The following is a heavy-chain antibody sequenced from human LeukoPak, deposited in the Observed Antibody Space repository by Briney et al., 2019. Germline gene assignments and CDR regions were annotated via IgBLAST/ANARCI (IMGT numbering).Heavy chain of an antibody. V-gene: IGHV4-31*03. CDR3: ALADYYDSSGYYYHRY. J-gene: IGHJ4*02. CDR1: GGSISIGGYY. D-gene: IGHD3-22*01. Sequence: ASQTLSLTCTVSGGSISIGGYYWSWIRQHPGEGLEWIGYIYYSGSTYYNPSLKSRVTISVDTSKNQFSLKLSSVTAADTAVYYCALADYYDSSGYYYHRYWGQGTLVTVSS. CDR2: IYYSGST.